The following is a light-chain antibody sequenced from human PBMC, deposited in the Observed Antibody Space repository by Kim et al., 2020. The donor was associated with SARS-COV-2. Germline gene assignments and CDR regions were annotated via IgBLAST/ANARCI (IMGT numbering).Light chain of an antibody. Sequence: SPGDRAALSCRASRSISSRYLGWYQQKPGQAPRLLIYHSSNRATGIPDRFSGSGSGTDFTLTISSLEPEDFAVYYCQQYGSSPVTFGQGTKVDIK. V-gene: IGKV3-20*01. J-gene: IGKJ1*01. CDR1: RSISSRY. CDR3: QQYGSSPVT. CDR2: HSS.